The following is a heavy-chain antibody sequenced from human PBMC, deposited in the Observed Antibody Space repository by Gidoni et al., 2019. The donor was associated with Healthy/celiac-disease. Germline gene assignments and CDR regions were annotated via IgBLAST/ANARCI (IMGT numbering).Heavy chain of an antibody. V-gene: IGHV3-9*01. CDR1: GFPFDDYA. Sequence: EVQLVESGGGLVQPGRSLRLSCAASGFPFDDYAMPWVRQAPGKGLGWVSGISWNSGSIGYADSVKGRFTISRDNAKNSLYLQMNSLRAEDTALYYCAKEGAGRRSYYDILTGYYFDYWGQGTLVTVSS. J-gene: IGHJ4*02. CDR2: ISWNSGSI. CDR3: AKEGAGRRSYYDILTGYYFDY. D-gene: IGHD3-9*01.